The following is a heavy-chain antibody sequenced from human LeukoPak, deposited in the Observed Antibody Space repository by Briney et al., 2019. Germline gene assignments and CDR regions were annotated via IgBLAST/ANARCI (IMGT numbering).Heavy chain of an antibody. V-gene: IGHV4-59*01. CDR2: IYYSGST. D-gene: IGHD2-8*01. CDR3: ARVLRYCTNGVCGYYMDV. Sequence: SETLSLTCTVSGGSLSSYYWSWVRQPPGKGLEWIGYIYYSGSTNYNPSLKSRVAISVDPSKNQFSLKLSSVTAADTAVYYCARVLRYCTNGVCGYYMDVWGKGTTVTVSS. J-gene: IGHJ6*03. CDR1: GGSLSSYY.